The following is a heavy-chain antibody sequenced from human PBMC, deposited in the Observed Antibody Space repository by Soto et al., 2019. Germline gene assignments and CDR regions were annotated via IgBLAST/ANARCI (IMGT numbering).Heavy chain of an antibody. CDR1: GFTCSDAW. V-gene: IGHV3-15*01. CDR2: IKSKSDGGTT. J-gene: IGHJ5*02. CDR3: STDLWRKAVVVGFPGHIYP. Sequence: TGRNIRILSAAYGFTCSDAWMRCVGQAPGKGLDWVGRIKSKSDGGTTEYAAPVRGRFTISRDDSKNTLYLQMNSLKTVYTAVYYCSTDLWRKAVVVGFPGHIYPWGRGT. D-gene: IGHD2-15*01.